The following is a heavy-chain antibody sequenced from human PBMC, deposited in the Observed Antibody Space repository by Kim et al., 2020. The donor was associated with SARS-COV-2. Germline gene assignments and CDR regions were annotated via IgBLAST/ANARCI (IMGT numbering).Heavy chain of an antibody. CDR3: VTHYFGSGSYYNAMDY. Sequence: GGSLRLSCATSGFTFSGYAMSWVRQAPGKGLEWVSSINYSGGNTYYTDSVKGRFTISRDNSKDTLYLQINSLRAEDTAIYYCVTHYFGSGSYYNAMDYWG. D-gene: IGHD3-10*01. CDR1: GFTFSGYA. J-gene: IGHJ4*01. CDR2: INYSGGNT. V-gene: IGHV3-23*01.